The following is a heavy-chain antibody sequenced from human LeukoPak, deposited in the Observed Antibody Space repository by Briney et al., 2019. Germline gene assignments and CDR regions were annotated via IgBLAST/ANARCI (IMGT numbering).Heavy chain of an antibody. CDR2: VNWNGGT. D-gene: IGHD2-2*01. V-gene: IGHV3-20*04. Sequence: GGSLRLSCAASGFTFDDYGMSWVRQAPGKGLEWISGVNWNGGTGYADSVKGRLTISRDNAKNSLYLQMNSLRAEDTALYYCVRDRCSSTSCHDSPNWFDPWGQGTLVTVSS. CDR1: GFTFDDYG. CDR3: VRDRCSSTSCHDSPNWFDP. J-gene: IGHJ5*02.